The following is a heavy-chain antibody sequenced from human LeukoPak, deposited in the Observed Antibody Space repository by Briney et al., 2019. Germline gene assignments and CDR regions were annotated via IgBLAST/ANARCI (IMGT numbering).Heavy chain of an antibody. Sequence: PSETLSLTCAVYGGSFSGYYWSWIRQPPGKRLEWIGEINHSGSTNYNPSLKSRVTISVDTSKNQFSLKLSSVTAADTAVYYCARGPRVLLRDNWFDPWGQGTLVTVSS. J-gene: IGHJ5*02. CDR1: GGSFSGYY. CDR3: ARGPRVLLRDNWFDP. CDR2: INHSGST. D-gene: IGHD2-15*01. V-gene: IGHV4-34*01.